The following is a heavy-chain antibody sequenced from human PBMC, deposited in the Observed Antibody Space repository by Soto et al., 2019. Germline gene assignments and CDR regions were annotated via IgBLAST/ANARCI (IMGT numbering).Heavy chain of an antibody. CDR2: IYYSGST. V-gene: IGHV4-30-4*01. CDR3: ARDLSYSSSFLGWFDP. D-gene: IGHD6-6*01. CDR1: GGSISSGDYY. Sequence: QVQLQESGPGLVKPSQTLSLTCTVSGGSISSGDYYWSWIRQPPGKGLEWIGYIYYSGSTYYNPSLKSRVTISVDTSKNQFSLKLSSVTAADTAVYYCARDLSYSSSFLGWFDPWGQGTLVTVSS. J-gene: IGHJ5*02.